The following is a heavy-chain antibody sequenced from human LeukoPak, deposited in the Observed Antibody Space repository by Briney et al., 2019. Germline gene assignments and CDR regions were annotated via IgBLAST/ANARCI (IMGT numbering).Heavy chain of an antibody. Sequence: SETLSLTCTVSGGSISSGDYYWSWIRQPPGKGLEWIGYIYYSGSTYYNPSLKSRVTISVDTSKNQFSLKLSSVTAADTAVYYCARGYSSGSYYFDYWGQGTLVTVSS. CDR3: ARGYSSGSYYFDY. J-gene: IGHJ4*02. CDR2: IYYSGST. D-gene: IGHD6-19*01. V-gene: IGHV4-30-4*01. CDR1: GGSISSGDYY.